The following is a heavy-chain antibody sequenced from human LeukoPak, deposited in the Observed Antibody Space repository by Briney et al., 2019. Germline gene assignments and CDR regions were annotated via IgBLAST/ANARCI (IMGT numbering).Heavy chain of an antibody. CDR2: IWYDGSDK. CDR1: GFTFSSFG. Sequence: GESLRLSCGASGFTFSSFGMHWLRQAPGKGLEWVAIIWYDGSDKYYSDSVKGRFTISRDNSKNTLYLQMNSLRAEDTAVYYCAREQEDCTGTTCYRAFDVWGQGTMVTVS. V-gene: IGHV3-33*01. J-gene: IGHJ3*01. D-gene: IGHD2-2*01. CDR3: AREQEDCTGTTCYRAFDV.